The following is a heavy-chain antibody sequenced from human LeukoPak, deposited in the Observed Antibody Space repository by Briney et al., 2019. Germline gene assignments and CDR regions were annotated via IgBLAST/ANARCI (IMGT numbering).Heavy chain of an antibody. J-gene: IGHJ4*02. D-gene: IGHD1-26*01. Sequence: GESLRLSCAASGFPVASNYMTWVRQAPGKGLEWVACFYSGESTFYADSVKGRFTISRDASKNTVHLQMDRLRADDTAMYYCARALGSGTYYGWGQGTLVTVSS. CDR2: FYSGEST. CDR1: GFPVASNY. V-gene: IGHV3-53*01. CDR3: ARALGSGTYYG.